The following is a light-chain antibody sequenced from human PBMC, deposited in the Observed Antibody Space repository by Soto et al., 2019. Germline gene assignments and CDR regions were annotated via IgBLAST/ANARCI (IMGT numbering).Light chain of an antibody. V-gene: IGKV1-5*03. Sequence: DIQMTQSPSTLSASVLDIGTATGQASQSISSWLAWYQQKPGKAPKLLIYKASRLETGVPSRFSGSGSGTVFTLTISFLQPDDFATYYCQQYNSYSPLTFGGGTKVDIK. CDR3: QQYNSYSPLT. CDR2: KAS. J-gene: IGKJ4*01. CDR1: QSISSW.